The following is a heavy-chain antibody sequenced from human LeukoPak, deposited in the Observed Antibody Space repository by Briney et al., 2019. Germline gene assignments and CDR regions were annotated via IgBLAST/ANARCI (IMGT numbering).Heavy chain of an antibody. Sequence: PPGGSLRLSCAASGFTFSHYAMSWVRQAPGNGLEWVSVISDSGFTIYYAESVKGRFTISRDNSKKTLYLQMNSLRAEDTAVYYCTKDRQPYYYDSSGYSYYFDYWGQGTLVTVSS. CDR2: ISDSGFTI. CDR1: GFTFSHYA. V-gene: IGHV3-23*01. D-gene: IGHD3-22*01. CDR3: TKDRQPYYYDSSGYSYYFDY. J-gene: IGHJ4*02.